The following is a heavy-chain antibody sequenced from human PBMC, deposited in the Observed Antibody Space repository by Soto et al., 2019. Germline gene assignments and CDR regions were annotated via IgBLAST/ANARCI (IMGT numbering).Heavy chain of an antibody. CDR3: ARFRTTLGYYYYGMDV. J-gene: IGHJ6*02. D-gene: IGHD1-7*01. CDR2: IIPIFGTA. Sequence: SVKVSCKASGVTFSSYAISWVRQAPGQGLGWMGGIIPIFGTANYAQKFQGRVTITADKSTSTAYMELSSLRSEDTAVYYCARFRTTLGYYYYGMDVWGQGTTVTVSS. V-gene: IGHV1-69*06. CDR1: GVTFSSYA.